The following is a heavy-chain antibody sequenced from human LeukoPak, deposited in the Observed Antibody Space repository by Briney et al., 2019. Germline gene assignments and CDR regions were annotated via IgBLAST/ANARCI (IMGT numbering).Heavy chain of an antibody. D-gene: IGHD6-19*01. V-gene: IGHV3-21*01. Sequence: GGSLRLSCAASGLTFSSHSFNWVRQAPGKGLEWVSSITSTSSYIWYADSVKGRFTFSRDNAQNSLYLQMNSLRVEDTAVYYCVRELSGSGNVYYFDHWGQGTPVTVSS. J-gene: IGHJ4*02. CDR3: VRELSGSGNVYYFDH. CDR2: ITSTSSYI. CDR1: GLTFSSHS.